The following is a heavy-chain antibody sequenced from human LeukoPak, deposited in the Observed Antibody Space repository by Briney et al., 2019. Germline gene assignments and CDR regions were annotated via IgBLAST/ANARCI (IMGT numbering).Heavy chain of an antibody. Sequence: SETLSVTCTVSGGSISSDYWSCIRQPPGKGLEWIGYIYYSGSTNYNPSLKSRVTISVDTSKNQFSLKLSSVTAADTAVYYCARGHSGTFDSWGQGTLVTVPS. V-gene: IGHV4-59*01. CDR3: ARGHSGTFDS. D-gene: IGHD2-15*01. CDR2: IYYSGST. J-gene: IGHJ4*02. CDR1: GGSISSDY.